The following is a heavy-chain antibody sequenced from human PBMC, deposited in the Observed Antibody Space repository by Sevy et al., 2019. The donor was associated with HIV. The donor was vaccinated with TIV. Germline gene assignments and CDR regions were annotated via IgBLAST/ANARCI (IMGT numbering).Heavy chain of an antibody. D-gene: IGHD3-10*01. CDR1: GFTFSSYS. V-gene: IGHV3-48*02. J-gene: IGHJ4*02. Sequence: GGYLRLSCAASGFTFSSYSMNWVRQAPGKGLEWVSYISSSSSTIYYADSVKGRFTISRDNAKNSLYLQMNSLRDEDTAVYYCARDNRAESYYGSGSYYTYYFDYWGQGTLVTVSS. CDR2: ISSSSSTI. CDR3: ARDNRAESYYGSGSYYTYYFDY.